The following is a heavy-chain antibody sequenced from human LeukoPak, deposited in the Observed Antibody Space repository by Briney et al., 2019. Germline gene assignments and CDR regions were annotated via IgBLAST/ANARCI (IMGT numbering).Heavy chain of an antibody. D-gene: IGHD5-24*01. Sequence: GGSLRLSCAASEFAFSTYNMNWVRQAPGKGLEWVSIIYSGGSTYYADSVKDRFTISRDNSKNTLYLQMNSLRAEDTAVYYCARVSATPYYYYGMDVWGQGTTVTVSS. CDR3: ARVSATPYYYYGMDV. CDR2: IYSGGST. CDR1: EFAFSTYN. J-gene: IGHJ6*02. V-gene: IGHV3-53*01.